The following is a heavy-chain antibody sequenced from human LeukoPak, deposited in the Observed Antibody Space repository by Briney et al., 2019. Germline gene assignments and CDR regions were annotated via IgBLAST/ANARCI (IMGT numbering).Heavy chain of an antibody. J-gene: IGHJ4*02. V-gene: IGHV4-59*01. CDR3: ARARDGYNYGWYY. D-gene: IGHD5-24*01. Sequence: SETLSLTCTVSGGSISSYYWSWIRQPPGKGLEWIGYIYYSGSTNYNPSLKSRVTISVDTSKNQFSLKLSSVTAADTAVYYCARARDGYNYGWYYWGQGTLVTVSS. CDR1: GGSISSYY. CDR2: IYYSGST.